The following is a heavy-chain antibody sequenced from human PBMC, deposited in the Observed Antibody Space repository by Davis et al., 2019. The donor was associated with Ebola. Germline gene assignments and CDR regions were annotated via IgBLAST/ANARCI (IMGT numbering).Heavy chain of an antibody. CDR1: GFTVSSNY. V-gene: IGHV3-7*03. Sequence: PGGSLRLSCAASGFTVSSNYMSWVRQAPGKGLEWVANIKQDGSEKYYVDSVKGRFTISRDNAKNSLYLQMNSLRAEDTAVYYCARDVNYSGSYYGVYYFDYWGQGTLVTVSS. D-gene: IGHD1-26*01. CDR3: ARDVNYSGSYYGVYYFDY. J-gene: IGHJ4*02. CDR2: IKQDGSEK.